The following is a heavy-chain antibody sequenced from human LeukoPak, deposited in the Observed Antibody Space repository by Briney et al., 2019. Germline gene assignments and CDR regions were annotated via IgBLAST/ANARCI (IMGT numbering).Heavy chain of an antibody. D-gene: IGHD6-13*01. CDR1: GFTVSSNY. CDR3: ARDEHHLVQGYYFDY. Sequence: GGSLRLSCAASGFTVSSNYMSWVRQVPGKGLEWVSVMYTSGNTNYADSVKGRFAISRDNAKNSLFLQMDSLRAEDTALYYCARDEHHLVQGYYFDYWGQGTLVTVSS. J-gene: IGHJ4*02. CDR2: MYTSGNT. V-gene: IGHV3-53*01.